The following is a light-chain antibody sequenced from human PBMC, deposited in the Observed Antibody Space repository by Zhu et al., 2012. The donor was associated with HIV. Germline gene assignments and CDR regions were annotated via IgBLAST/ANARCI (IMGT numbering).Light chain of an antibody. CDR1: QSVYKW. V-gene: IGKV1-5*03. Sequence: DIQMTQSPSTLSASVGDRVTITCRASQSVYKWLAWYQQKPEKAPKLLIYEASSLETGVPSRFSGSGSGTEFTLTISGLQPDDFATYSCQQYYTPSYTFGQGTKLQIK. CDR2: EAS. CDR3: QQYYTPSYT. J-gene: IGKJ2*01.